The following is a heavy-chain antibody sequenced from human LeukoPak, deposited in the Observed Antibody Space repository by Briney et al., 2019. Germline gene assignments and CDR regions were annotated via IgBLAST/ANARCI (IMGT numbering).Heavy chain of an antibody. Sequence: PGGSLRLSCAASGFTFSSYAMHWVRQAPGKGLEWVAVMSYDGSNKYYADSVKGRFTISRDNSKNTLYLQMNSLRAEDTAVYYCARDLLTQYGSGSYYNGDWGQGTLVTVSS. CDR2: MSYDGSNK. J-gene: IGHJ4*02. V-gene: IGHV3-30-3*01. CDR3: ARDLLTQYGSGSYYNGD. D-gene: IGHD3-10*01. CDR1: GFTFSSYA.